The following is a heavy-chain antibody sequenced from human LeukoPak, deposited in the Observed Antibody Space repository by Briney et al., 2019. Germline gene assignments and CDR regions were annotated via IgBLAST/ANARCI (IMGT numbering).Heavy chain of an antibody. V-gene: IGHV4-39*01. Sequence: SETLSLTCTVSGGSISSSSYYWGWIRQPPGKGLEGIGSIYYSGSTYYNPSLNSRVTISVDTSKNKFSLKLSSVTAPDQAVYYCARHWGYGSSWYPSRYYYYYMDVWGKGTTVTVSS. CDR1: GGSISSSSYY. CDR3: ARHWGYGSSWYPSRYYYYYMDV. D-gene: IGHD6-13*01. CDR2: IYYSGST. J-gene: IGHJ6*03.